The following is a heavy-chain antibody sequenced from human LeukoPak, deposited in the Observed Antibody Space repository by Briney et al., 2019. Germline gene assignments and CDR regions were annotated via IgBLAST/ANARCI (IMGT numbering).Heavy chain of an antibody. CDR2: IIPIFGAA. Sequence: SVKVSCKASGGTFSSYAISWVRQAPGQGLEWMGGIIPIFGAANYAQKFQGRVTITTDESTSTAYMELSSLRSEDTAVYYCARAGVVGSSDYYYYYYMDVWGKGTTVTVSS. J-gene: IGHJ6*03. D-gene: IGHD6-6*01. CDR1: GGTFSSYA. V-gene: IGHV1-69*05. CDR3: ARAGVVGSSDYYYYYYMDV.